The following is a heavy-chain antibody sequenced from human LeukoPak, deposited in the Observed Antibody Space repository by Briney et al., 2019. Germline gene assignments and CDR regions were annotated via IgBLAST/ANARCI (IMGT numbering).Heavy chain of an antibody. J-gene: IGHJ4*02. V-gene: IGHV3-7*01. CDR1: GFTFSSYA. Sequence: GGSLRLSCAASGFTFSSYAMHWVRQAPGKGLEWVANINQDGSEKYYVDSVKGRVTISRDNAKNSLHLQMHSLRAEDTAVYYCARGSPERGYSYGPLDNYFDYWGQGTLVTVSS. D-gene: IGHD5-18*01. CDR3: ARGSPERGYSYGPLDNYFDY. CDR2: INQDGSEK.